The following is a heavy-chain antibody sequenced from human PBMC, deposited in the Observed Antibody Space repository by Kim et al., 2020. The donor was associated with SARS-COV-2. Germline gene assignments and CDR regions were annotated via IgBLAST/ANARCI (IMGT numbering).Heavy chain of an antibody. D-gene: IGHD7-27*01. CDR3: AKIRAWGNDY. J-gene: IGHJ4*02. V-gene: IGHV3-53*01. CDR1: GFTVGDNH. Sequence: GGSLRLSCAASGFTVGDNHMTWVRQAPGKGLEWVSHIYGGGTKSYAESVKGRLTISRDNSKNTLYLQMNNLRAEDTAVYYCAKIRAWGNDYWGQGTLVTVSS. CDR2: IYGGGTK.